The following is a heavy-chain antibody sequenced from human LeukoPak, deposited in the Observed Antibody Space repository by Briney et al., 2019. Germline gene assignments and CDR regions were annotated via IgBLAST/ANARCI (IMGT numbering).Heavy chain of an antibody. V-gene: IGHV4-59*01. D-gene: IGHD5-12*01. J-gene: IGHJ3*02. Sequence: PSETLSLTCTVSGGSISSYYWSWIRQPPGKGLEWIGYIYYSGSTNYDPSLKSRVTISVDTSKNQFSLKLRSVTAADTAVYYCARVYGAGYDFRGAFDIWGQGTMVTVSS. CDR3: ARVYGAGYDFRGAFDI. CDR1: GGSISSYY. CDR2: IYYSGST.